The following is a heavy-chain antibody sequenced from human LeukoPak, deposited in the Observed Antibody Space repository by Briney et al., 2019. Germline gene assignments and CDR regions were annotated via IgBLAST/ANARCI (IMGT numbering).Heavy chain of an antibody. D-gene: IGHD7-27*01. J-gene: IGHJ4*02. CDR3: GRGHWGIDY. CDR1: GFIFSDHY. V-gene: IGHV3-11*04. Sequence: PGGSLRLSCGASGFIFSDHYMSWFRQAPGRGLEWTSYITKSGTDMEYADSVKGRFTISRDNAKNSLFLQMNSLRAEDTAVYFCGRGHWGIDYWGQGTLVTVSS. CDR2: ITKSGTDM.